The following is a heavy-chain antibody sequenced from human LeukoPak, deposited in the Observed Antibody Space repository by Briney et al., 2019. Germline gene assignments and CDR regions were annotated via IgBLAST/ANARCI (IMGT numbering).Heavy chain of an antibody. Sequence: SETLSLTCDVSGDSVVNGDWWTWVRQPPGKGLEWIGEVSHSGYTNYNPSLESRVAISVDTSKNQFSLKLSSVTAADTAVYYCASPLKDFDWLPGSYWGQGTLVTVSS. J-gene: IGHJ4*02. V-gene: IGHV4-4*02. CDR1: GDSVVNGDW. CDR3: ASPLKDFDWLPGSY. CDR2: VSHSGYT. D-gene: IGHD3-9*01.